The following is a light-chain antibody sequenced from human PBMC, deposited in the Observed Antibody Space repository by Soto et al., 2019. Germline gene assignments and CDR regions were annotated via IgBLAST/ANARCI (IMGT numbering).Light chain of an antibody. Sequence: QSVLTQPPSASGTPGQKVTISCSGSSSNIGSNYLYWYQQLPGTAPKRLIYRNNQRPSGVPDRFSGSKSGTSASLAISGLRSEDEADYHCAAWDDSLNGWVFGGGTKVTVL. CDR1: SSNIGSNY. J-gene: IGLJ3*02. CDR3: AAWDDSLNGWV. CDR2: RNN. V-gene: IGLV1-47*01.